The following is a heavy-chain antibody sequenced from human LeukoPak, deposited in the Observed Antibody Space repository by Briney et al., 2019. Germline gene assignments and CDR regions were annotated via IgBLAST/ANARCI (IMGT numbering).Heavy chain of an antibody. CDR1: GFTFSTYW. D-gene: IGHD3-16*02. J-gene: IGHJ4*02. V-gene: IGHV3-74*01. CDR3: ARSLSSRFSGPRRPYYFDS. Sequence: GGSLRLSCAASGFTFSTYWMHWVRQAPGKGLVWVSRINSDGSNTSYADSVKGRFTISRDNAKNTLYLQMNSLRAEDTAVYYCARSLSSRFSGPRRPYYFDSWGQGTLVTVSS. CDR2: INSDGSNT.